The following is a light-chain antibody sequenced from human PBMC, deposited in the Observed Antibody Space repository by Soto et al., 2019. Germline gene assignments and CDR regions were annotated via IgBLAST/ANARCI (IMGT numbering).Light chain of an antibody. CDR2: SNV. CDR3: AAWNNNLKGVV. CDR1: TSNIRRHT. V-gene: IGLV1-44*01. J-gene: IGLJ2*01. Sequence: QSVLTQPPSASGTPGQRVMMSCSGSTSNIRRHTVNWYQQLPGAAPKLLIYSNVQRPSGVPDRFSGSKSGTSASLAISGLQAEDKGDYYCAAWNNNLKGVVFAEGTKLTVL.